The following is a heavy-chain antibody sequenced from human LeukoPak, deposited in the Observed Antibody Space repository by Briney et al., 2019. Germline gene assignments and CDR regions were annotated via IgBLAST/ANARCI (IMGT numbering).Heavy chain of an antibody. D-gene: IGHD3-3*01. CDR3: VRAKYYDFSSGYMTYYFDS. Sequence: TLSLTCTVSGNSISSGDYYWSWIRQPAGKGLEWIGRIYTSGSTTYNPSLKSRVTISGDTSKNQFSLYLSSVTAADTALYYCVRAKYYDFSSGYMTYYFDSWGQGALVTVSS. CDR2: IYTSGST. V-gene: IGHV4-61*02. J-gene: IGHJ4*02. CDR1: GNSISSGDYY.